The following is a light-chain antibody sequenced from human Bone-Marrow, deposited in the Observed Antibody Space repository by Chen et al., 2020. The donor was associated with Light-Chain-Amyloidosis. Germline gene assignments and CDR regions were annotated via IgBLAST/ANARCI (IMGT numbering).Light chain of an antibody. V-gene: IGLV3-21*02. J-gene: IGLJ3*02. CDR1: NIGSPS. CDR3: QVWDRSSDRPV. Sequence: SYVLTQPSSVSVAPGQTATIACWGNNIGSPSVHWYQPTPGQAHLLVVYDDSDRPSGIPVRLSGSNAGNTATLTISRVEAGDEADYYCQVWDRSSDRPVFGGGTKLTVL. CDR2: DDS.